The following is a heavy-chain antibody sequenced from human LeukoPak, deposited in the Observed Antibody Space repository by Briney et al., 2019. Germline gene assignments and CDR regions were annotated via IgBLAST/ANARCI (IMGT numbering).Heavy chain of an antibody. V-gene: IGHV4-61*01. CDR3: ARAENYGDFDY. CDR1: GGSVSSGSYY. D-gene: IGHD4-17*01. CDR2: IYYSGST. J-gene: IGHJ4*02. Sequence: PSETLSLTCTVSGGSVSSGSYYWSWIRQPPGKGLEWIGYIYYSGSTNYNSSLKSRVTISVDTSKNQFSLKLSSVTAADTAVYYCARAENYGDFDYWGQGTLVTVSS.